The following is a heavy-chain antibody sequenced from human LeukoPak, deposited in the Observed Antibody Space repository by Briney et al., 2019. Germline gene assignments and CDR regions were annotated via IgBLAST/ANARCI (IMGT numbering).Heavy chain of an antibody. CDR3: AKDSQLLALDY. CDR2: ISGGGETT. D-gene: IGHD2-2*01. V-gene: IGHV3-23*01. CDR1: GFTFSSYA. J-gene: IGHJ4*02. Sequence: GGSLRLSCAASGFTFSSYAMSWVRQAPGKGLEWVSSISGGGETTYYADSAKGRFTISRDNSKNTLYLQMNSLRAEDTAVYYCAKDSQLLALDYWGQGTLVTVSS.